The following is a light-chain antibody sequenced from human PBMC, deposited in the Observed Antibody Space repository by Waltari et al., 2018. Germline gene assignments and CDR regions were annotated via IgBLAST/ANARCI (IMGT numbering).Light chain of an antibody. J-gene: IGKJ1*01. CDR1: QSISSW. V-gene: IGKV1-5*01. CDR3: QQYNSYSPERT. Sequence: DIQMTQSPSTLSASVVSRVTITCRASQSISSWLAWYQQKPGKAPKLLIYDASSLESGVPSRFSDSGSGTEFTLTISSLQPDDFATYYCQQYNSYSPERTFGQGTKVEIK. CDR2: DAS.